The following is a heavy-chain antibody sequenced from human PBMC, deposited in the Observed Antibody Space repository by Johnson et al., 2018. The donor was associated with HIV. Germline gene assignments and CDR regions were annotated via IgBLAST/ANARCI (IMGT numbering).Heavy chain of an antibody. CDR1: GFIFSSYG. J-gene: IGHJ3*02. CDR2: ISYDGNSK. D-gene: IGHD3-10*01. Sequence: QVQLVESGGGVVQPGGSLRLSCAASGFIFSSYGMHWVRQAPGKGLEWVALISYDGNSKYYAASVKGRFTISRDNAKNTLYLQMNSLRTEDTAVYYCARGPLSFFGSGLWAFDIWGQGTMVTVSS. CDR3: ARGPLSFFGSGLWAFDI. V-gene: IGHV3-30*19.